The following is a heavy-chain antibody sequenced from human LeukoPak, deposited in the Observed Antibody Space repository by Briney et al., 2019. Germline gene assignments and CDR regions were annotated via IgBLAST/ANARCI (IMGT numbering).Heavy chain of an antibody. CDR1: GYTFTGYY. J-gene: IGHJ4*02. CDR2: IIPIFGTA. D-gene: IGHD6-19*01. V-gene: IGHV1-69*06. Sequence: SVKVSCKASGYTFTGYYMHWVRQAPGQGLEWMGGIIPIFGTANYAQKFQGRVTITADKSTSTAYMELSSLRSEDTAVYYCASFGGTSGWLPYWGQGTLVTVSS. CDR3: ASFGGTSGWLPY.